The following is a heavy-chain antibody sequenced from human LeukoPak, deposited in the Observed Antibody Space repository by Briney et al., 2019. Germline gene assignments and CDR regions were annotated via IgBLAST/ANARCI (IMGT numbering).Heavy chain of an antibody. Sequence: GGSLRLSCAASGFTFSSYWMHWVRQAPGKGLVWVSRINSDGSSTSYADSVKGRFTISRDNAKNTVSLQMNSLRPEDTGVYYCTRAPSEIGGYYPEYFRHWGQGTLVTVSS. CDR1: GFTFSSYW. D-gene: IGHD3-22*01. CDR2: INSDGSST. V-gene: IGHV3-74*01. CDR3: TRAPSEIGGYYPEYFRH. J-gene: IGHJ1*01.